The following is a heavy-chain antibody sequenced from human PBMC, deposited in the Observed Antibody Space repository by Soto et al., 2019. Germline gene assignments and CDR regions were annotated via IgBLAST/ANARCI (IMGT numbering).Heavy chain of an antibody. Sequence: VSVKVSCKASGYTFTSYGISWVRQAPGQGLEWMGWISAYNGNTNYAQKLQGRVTMTTDTSTSTAYMELRSLRSDDTAVYYCTRGRIMITFGGAIIIDYWGQGSLVTVSS. CDR3: TRGRIMITFGGAIIIDY. CDR1: GYTFTSYG. CDR2: ISAYNGNT. D-gene: IGHD3-16*01. J-gene: IGHJ4*02. V-gene: IGHV1-18*01.